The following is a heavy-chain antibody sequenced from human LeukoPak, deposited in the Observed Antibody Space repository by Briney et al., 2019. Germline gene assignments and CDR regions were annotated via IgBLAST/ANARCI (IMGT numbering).Heavy chain of an antibody. Sequence: GSLRLSCAASGFTVSSNCMSWVRQAPGKGLEWVSSISSSSSYIYYADSVKGRFTISRDNAKNSLYLQMNSLRAEDTAVYYCAKREDFDYWGQGTLVTVSS. D-gene: IGHD5-24*01. J-gene: IGHJ4*02. CDR3: AKREDFDY. CDR1: GFTVSSNC. CDR2: ISSSSSYI. V-gene: IGHV3-21*01.